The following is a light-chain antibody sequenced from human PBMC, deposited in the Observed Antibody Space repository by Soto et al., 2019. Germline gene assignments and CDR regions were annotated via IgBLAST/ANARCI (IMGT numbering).Light chain of an antibody. Sequence: QSVLTQPPSASGTPGQRVTSSCSGSSSNIGSNTVNWYQQLPGTAPKLLIYSNNQRPSGVPDRFSGSKSGTSASLAISGLQSEDEVYYYCAAWDDRLNGRYVFGNGNNVTVL. CDR2: SNN. J-gene: IGLJ1*01. CDR1: SSNIGSNT. CDR3: AAWDDRLNGRYV. V-gene: IGLV1-44*01.